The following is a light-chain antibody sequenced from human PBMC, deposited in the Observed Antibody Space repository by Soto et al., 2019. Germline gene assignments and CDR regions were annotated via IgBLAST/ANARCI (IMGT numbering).Light chain of an antibody. Sequence: DIQMTQSPSTLSASVGDRVTITCRASQSISSWLAWYQQKPGKAPKLLIYKASSLESGVPSRFSGSGSGTEFTLTISSLEAEDFAVYYCQQRGNWPMSTFGQGTRLEIK. CDR2: KAS. V-gene: IGKV1-5*03. CDR1: QSISSW. J-gene: IGKJ5*01. CDR3: QQRGNWPMST.